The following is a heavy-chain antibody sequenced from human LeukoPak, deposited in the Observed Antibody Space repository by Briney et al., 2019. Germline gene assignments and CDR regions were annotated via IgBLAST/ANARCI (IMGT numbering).Heavy chain of an antibody. CDR2: INHSGST. CDR1: GGSFSGYY. J-gene: IGHJ3*02. CDR3: AGGQRSPGYSSSWGAFDI. Sequence: SETLSLTCAVYGGSFSGYYWSWIRQPPGKGLEWIGEINHSGSTNYNPSLKSRVTISVDTSKNQFSLKLSSVTAAATAVYYCAGGQRSPGYSSSWGAFDIWGQGTMVTVSS. D-gene: IGHD6-13*01. V-gene: IGHV4-34*01.